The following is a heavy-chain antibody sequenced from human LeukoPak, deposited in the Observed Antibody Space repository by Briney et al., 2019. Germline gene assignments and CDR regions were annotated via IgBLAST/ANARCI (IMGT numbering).Heavy chain of an antibody. CDR3: ARGYDPFDY. CDR1: GFTFSTYS. J-gene: IGHJ4*02. D-gene: IGHD3-16*01. V-gene: IGHV3-48*01. CDR2: ISSSSTTI. Sequence: QAGGSLRLSCAASGFTFSTYSMTWVRQAPGKGLEWVSYISSSSTTIYYADSVKGRFTISRDNDKDSLYLQMNSLRAEDTAVYYCARGYDPFDYWGQGTLVTVSS.